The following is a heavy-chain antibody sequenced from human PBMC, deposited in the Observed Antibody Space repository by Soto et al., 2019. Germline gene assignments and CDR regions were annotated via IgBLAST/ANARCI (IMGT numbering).Heavy chain of an antibody. D-gene: IGHD6-6*01. J-gene: IGHJ4*02. Sequence: SVKVSCKASGGTFSSYAISWVRQAPGQGLEWMGGIIPIFGSANYAQNFQGRVTITADKSTTTTYMELSSLRSEDTAVYYCARSPYSSSSYFDYWGQGTPVTVSS. V-gene: IGHV1-69*06. CDR2: IIPIFGSA. CDR1: GGTFSSYA. CDR3: ARSPYSSSSYFDY.